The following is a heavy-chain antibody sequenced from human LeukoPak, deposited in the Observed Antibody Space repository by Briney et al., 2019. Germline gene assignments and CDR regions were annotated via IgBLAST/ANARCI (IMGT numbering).Heavy chain of an antibody. Sequence: KDGESLKISCKGSGYSFTSYWIGWVRQMPGKGLGWMGIIYPGDSDTRYSPSFQGQVTSSADKSISTAYLQWSSLKASDTAMYYCARSPYCGGDCYEHFDYWGQGTLVTVSS. D-gene: IGHD2-21*02. CDR2: IYPGDSDT. J-gene: IGHJ4*02. V-gene: IGHV5-51*01. CDR1: GYSFTSYW. CDR3: ARSPYCGGDCYEHFDY.